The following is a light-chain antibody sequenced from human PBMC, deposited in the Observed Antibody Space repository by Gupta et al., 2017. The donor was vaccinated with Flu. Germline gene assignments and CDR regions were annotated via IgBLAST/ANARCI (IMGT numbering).Light chain of an antibody. Sequence: QSITNSCTGTSIDGGGYNYVSWYQHHPGNDLHLIIYEIRNRASEDANRFSGSKSGTTATLTISGVEAEDEDDYYCNSDTSSICVFGTGTKVTVL. CDR2: EIR. V-gene: IGLV2-14*01. CDR1: SIDGGGYNY. CDR3: NSDTSSICV. J-gene: IGLJ1*01.